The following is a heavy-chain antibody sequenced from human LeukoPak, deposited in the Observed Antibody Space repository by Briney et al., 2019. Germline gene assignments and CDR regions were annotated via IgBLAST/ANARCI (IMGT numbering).Heavy chain of an antibody. V-gene: IGHV3-30*02. Sequence: GGSLRLSCAASGFSFSNYGMHWVRQAPGKGLEWVAYIQYDGSQKYYGDSVKGRFTISRDNSKNTVHLQMNSLRDEDTALYYCARDLLSLPDKYFDSWGQGTLVTVS. D-gene: IGHD3-16*01. CDR2: IQYDGSQK. CDR3: ARDLLSLPDKYFDS. CDR1: GFSFSNYG. J-gene: IGHJ4*02.